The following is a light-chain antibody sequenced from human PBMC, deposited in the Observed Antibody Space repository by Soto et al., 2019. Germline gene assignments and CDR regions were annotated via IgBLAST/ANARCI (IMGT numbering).Light chain of an antibody. CDR2: AAD. Sequence: DIQMTQSPSSLSASVGDTVTITCRASQSITNYLTWFQQKPGKAPSLLIFAADTLQDGVPSRFSGSGSGRDFSLTISSLQPEDFATYYCQQSYDMPWTFGQGTKVEIK. CDR3: QQSYDMPWT. CDR1: QSITNY. V-gene: IGKV1-39*01. J-gene: IGKJ1*01.